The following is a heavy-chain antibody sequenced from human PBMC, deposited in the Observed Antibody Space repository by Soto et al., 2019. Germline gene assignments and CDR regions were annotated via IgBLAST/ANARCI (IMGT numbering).Heavy chain of an antibody. CDR1: GGSISSGGYS. J-gene: IGHJ4*02. D-gene: IGHD5-18*01. CDR2: IFHSGST. CDR3: AKVRGYASGWRYFDY. Sequence: SATLSLTCAVSGGSISSGGYSWSWIRQAPGKGLQWIGYIFHSGSTSYNPSLRSRVTISVDTSKNQFSLKVNSVTAADTAVYYCAKVRGYASGWRYFDYWGQRTLVTVSS. V-gene: IGHV4-61*08.